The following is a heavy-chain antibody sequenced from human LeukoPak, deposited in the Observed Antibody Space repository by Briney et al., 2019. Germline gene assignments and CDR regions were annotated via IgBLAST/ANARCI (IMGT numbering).Heavy chain of an antibody. CDR2: IRYDGSNK. CDR1: GFTFSSYG. Sequence: GGSLRLSCAASGFTFSSYGMHWVRQAPGKGLEWVAFIRYDGSNKYYADSVKGRFTISRDNSKNTLYLQMNSLRAEDTAVYYCARAGLVRDAFDIWGQGTMVTVSS. D-gene: IGHD6-19*01. J-gene: IGHJ3*02. V-gene: IGHV3-30*02. CDR3: ARAGLVRDAFDI.